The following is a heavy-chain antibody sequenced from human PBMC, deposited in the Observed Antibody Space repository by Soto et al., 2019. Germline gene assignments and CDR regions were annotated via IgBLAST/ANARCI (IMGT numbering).Heavy chain of an antibody. V-gene: IGHV1-46*01. J-gene: IGHJ4*02. Sequence: ASVKVSCKASGYTFTSYYMHCVRQAPGQGLEWMGIINPSGGSTSYAQKFQGRVTMTRDTSTSTVYMELSSLRSEDTAVYYCARAHYYDSSGYWYYFDYWGQGTLVTVSS. CDR3: ARAHYYDSSGYWYYFDY. CDR2: INPSGGST. D-gene: IGHD3-22*01. CDR1: GYTFTSYY.